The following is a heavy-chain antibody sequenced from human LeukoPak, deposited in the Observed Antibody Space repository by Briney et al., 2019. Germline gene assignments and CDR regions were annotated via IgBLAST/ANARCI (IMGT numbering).Heavy chain of an antibody. CDR1: GYTFTTYG. CDR2: ISTYNGDT. J-gene: IGHJ4*02. V-gene: IGHV1-18*01. Sequence: GASVKVSCKASGYTFTTYGISWVRQAPGQGLEWMGWISTYNGDTNYAQKLQGRVTMTADTSTSTTYMELRSLRSDDTAVYYCAREGGTYYYDSSGYVDYWGQGTLVTVSS. D-gene: IGHD3-22*01. CDR3: AREGGTYYYDSSGYVDY.